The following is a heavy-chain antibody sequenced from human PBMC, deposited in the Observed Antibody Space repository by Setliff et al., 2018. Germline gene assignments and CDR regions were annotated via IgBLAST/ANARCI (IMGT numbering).Heavy chain of an antibody. J-gene: IGHJ6*03. CDR1: GGSISSYY. CDR3: AREQWLDPPGYYYMDV. D-gene: IGHD6-19*01. Sequence: SETLSLTCTVSGGSISSYYWSWIRQPPGKGLEWIGYIYYSGSTNYNPSLKSRVTMPIDTSKSQFSLKLNSVTAADMAVYYCAREQWLDPPGYYYMDVWAKGTTVTVSS. CDR2: IYYSGST. V-gene: IGHV4-59*12.